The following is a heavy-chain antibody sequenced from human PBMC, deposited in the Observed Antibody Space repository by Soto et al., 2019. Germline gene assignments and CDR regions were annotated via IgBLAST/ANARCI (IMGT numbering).Heavy chain of an antibody. CDR3: ARIGITGTYDY. Sequence: GGSLRLSCAASGFTFSSYDMHWVRQATGKGLEWVSAIGTAGDTYYPGSVKGRFTISRENAKNSLYLQMNSLRAGDTAVYYCARIGITGTYDYWGQGTLVTVSS. J-gene: IGHJ4*02. CDR1: GFTFSSYD. V-gene: IGHV3-13*01. CDR2: IGTAGDT. D-gene: IGHD1-20*01.